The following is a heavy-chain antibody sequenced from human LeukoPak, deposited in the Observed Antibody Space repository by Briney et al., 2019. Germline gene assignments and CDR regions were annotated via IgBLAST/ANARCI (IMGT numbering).Heavy chain of an antibody. Sequence: QTGGSLRLSCAASGFTFSSYAMSWVRQAPGKGLEWVSGIVGSGGSTYYANSVKGRFTISRDNSKNTLYLQMNSLRAEDTAVYYCAKPPNYDSDAPQVDYWGQGTLVTVSS. V-gene: IGHV3-23*01. J-gene: IGHJ4*02. CDR1: GFTFSSYA. CDR2: IVGSGGST. D-gene: IGHD3-22*01. CDR3: AKPPNYDSDAPQVDY.